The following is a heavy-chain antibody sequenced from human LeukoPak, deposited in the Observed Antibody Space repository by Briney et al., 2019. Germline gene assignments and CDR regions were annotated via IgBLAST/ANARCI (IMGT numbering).Heavy chain of an antibody. J-gene: IGHJ4*02. V-gene: IGHV3-21*01. Sequence: GGSLRLSXAASGFTFRSYSMNWVRQAPGKGLEWVSSISSSSSYIYYADSVKGRFTISRDNAKNSLYLQMNSLRAEDTAVYYCAREQGGPLDYWGQGTLVTVSS. D-gene: IGHD3-16*01. CDR1: GFTFRSYS. CDR3: AREQGGPLDY. CDR2: ISSSSSYI.